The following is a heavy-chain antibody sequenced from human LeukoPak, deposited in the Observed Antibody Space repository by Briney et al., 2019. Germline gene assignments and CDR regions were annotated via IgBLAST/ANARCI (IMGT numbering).Heavy chain of an antibody. Sequence: PGGSLRLSCAASGFGFSTYAMRWVRQAPGGGLEWVSSITISSGTTYYVDSVKGRFTISRDNSKNTLYLQMNSLRAEDMAIYYCAKDPNGDYIGAFDSWGQGTLVTVSS. CDR1: GFGFSTYA. D-gene: IGHD2-8*01. CDR3: AKDPNGDYIGAFDS. J-gene: IGHJ3*02. V-gene: IGHV3-23*01. CDR2: ITISSGTT.